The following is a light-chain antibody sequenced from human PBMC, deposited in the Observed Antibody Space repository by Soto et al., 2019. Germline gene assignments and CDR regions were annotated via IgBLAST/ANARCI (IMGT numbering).Light chain of an antibody. CDR1: FSDVGIYDL. J-gene: IGLJ2*01. V-gene: IGLV2-23*01. Sequence: QSALTQPASVSGSPGQSITISCTGTFSDVGIYDLVSWYQQHPGKAPKLIMYEATRRPSGVSDRFSGSKSDNTASLTISGLQAEDEAHYYCSSYAGDSLVFGGGTKLTVL. CDR2: EAT. CDR3: SSYAGDSLV.